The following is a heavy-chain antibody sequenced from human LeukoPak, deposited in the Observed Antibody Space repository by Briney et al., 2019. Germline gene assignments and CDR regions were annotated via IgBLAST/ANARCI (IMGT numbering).Heavy chain of an antibody. J-gene: IGHJ4*02. CDR2: MYYSGST. V-gene: IGHV4-59*11. CDR3: ARGALGGNIDPPLHY. CDR1: GGSIREQY. D-gene: IGHD5-12*01. Sequence: SETLSLTCTASGGSIREQYWSWIRQPPGKGLEWIGYMYYSGSTDYNPSLKSRGTISVDTSKNQFSLKLTSVTAADTAVYYCARGALGGNIDPPLHYWGPGTLVAVSS.